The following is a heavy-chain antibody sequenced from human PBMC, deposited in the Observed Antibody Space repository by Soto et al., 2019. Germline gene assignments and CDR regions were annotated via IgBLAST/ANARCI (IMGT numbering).Heavy chain of an antibody. Sequence: GTLALTFGVSGASVSSGSYFGTWIRQPPGKGLEWIGYITDIGSTDYNPSLKSRVIISTDTTKNHFSLNLESVSAADTAVYYCARQRVAPAQYFFDYWGQGIPVTVSS. V-gene: IGHV4-61*01. D-gene: IGHD2-2*01. CDR2: ITDIGST. J-gene: IGHJ4*02. CDR1: GASVSSGSYF. CDR3: ARQRVAPAQYFFDY.